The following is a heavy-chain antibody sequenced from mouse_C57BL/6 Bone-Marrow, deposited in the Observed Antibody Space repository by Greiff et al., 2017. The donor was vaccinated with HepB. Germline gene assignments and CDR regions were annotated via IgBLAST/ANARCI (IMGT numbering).Heavy chain of an antibody. D-gene: IGHD1-1*01. V-gene: IGHV2-2*01. Sequence: QVQLQQSGPGLVQPSQSLSITCTVSGFSFTSYGVHWVRQSPGKGLEWLGVIWSGGSTDYNAAFISRLSISKDNSKSQVFFKMNSLQADDTAIYYCARNQGYYGSSYWYFDVWGTGTTVTVSS. J-gene: IGHJ1*03. CDR1: GFSFTSYG. CDR3: ARNQGYYGSSYWYFDV. CDR2: IWSGGST.